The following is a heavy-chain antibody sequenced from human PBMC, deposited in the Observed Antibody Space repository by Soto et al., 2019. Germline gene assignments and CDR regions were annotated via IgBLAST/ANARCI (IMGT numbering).Heavy chain of an antibody. CDR3: ARSPMVKPPPYFDY. D-gene: IGHD3-10*01. CDR1: GYTFTSYA. CDR2: INAGNGNT. J-gene: IGHJ4*02. Sequence: QVQLVQSGAEVKKPGASVKVSCKASGYTFTSYAMHWVRQAPGQRLEWMGWINAGNGNTKYSQKFQGRVTITRDTSASTAYMELSSLRSDDTAVYYCARSPMVKPPPYFDYWGQGTLVTVSS. V-gene: IGHV1-3*01.